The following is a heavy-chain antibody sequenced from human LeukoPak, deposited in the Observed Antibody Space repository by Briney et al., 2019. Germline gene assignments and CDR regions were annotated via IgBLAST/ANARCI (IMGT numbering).Heavy chain of an antibody. CDR1: GYSCTSYW. CDR3: ARHHYGDTAYYYYGMDV. CDR2: IYPGDSDT. V-gene: IGHV5-51*01. Sequence: GESLKISCKGSGYSCTSYWIGWVRQMPGKGLEWIGIIYPGDSDTRYSPSFQGQVTISADKSISPAYLQWSSLKASDTAMYYCARHHYGDTAYYYYGMDVWGQGTTVTVSS. D-gene: IGHD4-17*01. J-gene: IGHJ6*02.